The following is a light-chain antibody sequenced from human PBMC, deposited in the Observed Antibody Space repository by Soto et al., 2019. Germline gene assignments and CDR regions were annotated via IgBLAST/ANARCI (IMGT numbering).Light chain of an antibody. V-gene: IGLV2-14*01. Sequence: QSVLTQPASVSGSPGQSITISCTGTSSDVGGYNYVSWYQQHPGKAPKLMIYEVSNRPSGVSSRFSGSKSGNTASLTISGLQAEDEADYYCSSYTSSSTLYVFGTGTKLTVL. J-gene: IGLJ1*01. CDR3: SSYTSSSTLYV. CDR2: EVS. CDR1: SSDVGGYNY.